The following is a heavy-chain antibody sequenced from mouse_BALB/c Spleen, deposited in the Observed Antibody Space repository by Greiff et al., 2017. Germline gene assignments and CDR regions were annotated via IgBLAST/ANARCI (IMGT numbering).Heavy chain of an antibody. D-gene: IGHD2-2*01. CDR1: GYAFSSYW. CDR2: IYPGDGDT. J-gene: IGHJ4*01. Sequence: QVQLKESGAELVRPGSSVKISCKASGYAFSSYWMNWVKQRPGQGLEWIGQIYPGDGDTNYNGKFKGKATLTADKSSSTAYMQLSSLTSEDSAVYCCVYGYDDAMDYWGQGTSVTVSS. V-gene: IGHV1-80*01. CDR3: VYGYDDAMDY.